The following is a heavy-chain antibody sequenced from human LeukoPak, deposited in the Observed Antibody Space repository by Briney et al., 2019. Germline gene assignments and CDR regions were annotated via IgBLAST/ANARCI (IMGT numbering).Heavy chain of an antibody. J-gene: IGHJ4*02. D-gene: IGHD6-19*01. CDR1: GFTFSSYG. Sequence: PGGSLRLSCAASGFTFSSYGMHWVRQAPGKGLEWVAVISYDGSNKYYADSVKGRSTISRDNSKNTLYLQMNSLRAEDTAVYYCASLGWSYFDYWGQGTLVTVSS. CDR3: ASLGWSYFDY. CDR2: ISYDGSNK. V-gene: IGHV3-30*03.